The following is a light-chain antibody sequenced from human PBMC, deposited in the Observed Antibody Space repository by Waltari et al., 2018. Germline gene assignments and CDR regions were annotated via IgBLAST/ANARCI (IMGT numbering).Light chain of an antibody. Sequence: EIVLTQSPGTLSLSPGERVTLSCRASQSVRSTYLAWYQQKPGQAPRLLIYGASTRATGIPDRFSGSGSGTDFTLTISRLEPEDVAVYYCQQYGTSPYTFGQGTKLEI. CDR2: GAS. V-gene: IGKV3-20*01. CDR1: QSVRSTY. J-gene: IGKJ2*01. CDR3: QQYGTSPYT.